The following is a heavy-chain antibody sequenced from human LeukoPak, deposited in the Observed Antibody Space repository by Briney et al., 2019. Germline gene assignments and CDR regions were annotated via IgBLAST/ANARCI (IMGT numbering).Heavy chain of an antibody. J-gene: IGHJ4*02. Sequence: SVKVSCKASGYTFTSFGIAWVRQAPGQGLEWVGWISTSSDQRRYAHMLQDRVTMTTDTSTSTAYTELRSLRSDDAGVYYCARDTNWQRDYWGQGTLVTVSS. CDR1: GYTFTSFG. V-gene: IGHV1-18*01. CDR2: ISTSSDQR. D-gene: IGHD6-25*01. CDR3: ARDTNWQRDY.